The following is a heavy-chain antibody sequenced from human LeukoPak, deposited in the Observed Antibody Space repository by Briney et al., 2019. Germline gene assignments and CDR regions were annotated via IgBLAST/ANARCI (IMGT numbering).Heavy chain of an antibody. V-gene: IGHV3-30*18. Sequence: PGGSLRLSCAASGFTFSSYGMHWVRQAPGKGLEWVAVISYDGSNKYYTDSVKGRFTISRDNAKNSLYLQMNSLRAEDTALYYCAKASRDYYYYYGMDVWGQGTTVTV. CDR3: AKASRDYYYYYGMDV. CDR1: GFTFSSYG. D-gene: IGHD3-10*01. J-gene: IGHJ6*02. CDR2: ISYDGSNK.